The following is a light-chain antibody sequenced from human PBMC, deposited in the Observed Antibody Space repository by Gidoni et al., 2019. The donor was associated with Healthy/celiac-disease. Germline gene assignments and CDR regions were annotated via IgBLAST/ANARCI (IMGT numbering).Light chain of an antibody. CDR2: DAS. Sequence: DIQMTQSPSSLSASVGDRVTITCQASQDISNYLNWYQQKPGKAPKLLIYDASNLETGVPSRFSGSGSGTDFTFPISRLQPEDIATYYCQQYDNPLFTFGPGTKVDIK. CDR1: QDISNY. J-gene: IGKJ3*01. CDR3: QQYDNPLFT. V-gene: IGKV1-33*01.